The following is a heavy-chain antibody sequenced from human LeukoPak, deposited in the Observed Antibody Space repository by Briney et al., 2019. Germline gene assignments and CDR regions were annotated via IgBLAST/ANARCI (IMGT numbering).Heavy chain of an antibody. CDR3: AKDLHVSSYDSSGYYYEASGFDY. V-gene: IGHV3-30*18. J-gene: IGHJ4*02. D-gene: IGHD3-22*01. CDR2: ISYDGSNK. Sequence: GGSLRLSCAASGFTFSSYGMHWVRQAPGKGLEWVAVISYDGSNKYYADSVKGRFTISRDNSKNMLYLQMNSLRAEDTAVYYCAKDLHVSSYDSSGYYYEASGFDYWGQGTLVTVSS. CDR1: GFTFSSYG.